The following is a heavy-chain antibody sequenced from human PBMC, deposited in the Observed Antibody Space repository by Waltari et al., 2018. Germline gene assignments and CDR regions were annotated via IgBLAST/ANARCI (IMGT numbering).Heavy chain of an antibody. CDR1: GGSITSYY. J-gene: IGHJ5*02. Sequence: QVQLQESGPGLVKPSETLSLTCTVPGGSITSYYWRWIRQPPGKGLEWIGYIYSSGSTNCNPSLKSRVTISVDTSKNQFSLKLSSVTAADTAVYYCARHSSVVRGWFDPWGQGTLVTVSS. D-gene: IGHD3-10*01. CDR2: IYSSGST. CDR3: ARHSSVVRGWFDP. V-gene: IGHV4-59*08.